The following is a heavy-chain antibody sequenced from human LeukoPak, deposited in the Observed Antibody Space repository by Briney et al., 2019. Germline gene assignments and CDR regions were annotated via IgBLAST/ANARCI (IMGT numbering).Heavy chain of an antibody. J-gene: IGHJ6*02. Sequence: PGGSLRLSCAASGFTFSSYEMNWVRQAPGKGLEWVSYISSSGSTIYYADSVKGRFTISRDNAKNSLYLQMSSLRAEDTAVYYCALWFGEFTYYYYYYGMDVWGQGTTVTVSS. CDR1: GFTFSSYE. CDR3: ALWFGEFTYYYYYYGMDV. D-gene: IGHD3-10*01. V-gene: IGHV3-48*03. CDR2: ISSSGSTI.